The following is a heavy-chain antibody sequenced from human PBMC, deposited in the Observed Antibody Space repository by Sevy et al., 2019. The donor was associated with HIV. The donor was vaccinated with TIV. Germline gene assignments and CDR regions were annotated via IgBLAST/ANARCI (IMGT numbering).Heavy chain of an antibody. CDR2: VNQDGSVK. CDR3: AKVLGSTTVTTLCDH. CDR1: GFSLNNYW. D-gene: IGHD4-17*01. Sequence: GGSLRLSCVASGFSLNNYWMNWVRQAPGKGLEWVANVNQDGSVKYYVDSVKGRFTISRDNARNLMYLQMNSLRVEDTALYYCAKVLGSTTVTTLCDHWGQGTLVTVSS. J-gene: IGHJ5*02. V-gene: IGHV3-7*01.